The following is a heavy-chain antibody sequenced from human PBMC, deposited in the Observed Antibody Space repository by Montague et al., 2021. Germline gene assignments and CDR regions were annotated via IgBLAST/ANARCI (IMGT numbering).Heavy chain of an antibody. V-gene: IGHV4-34*01. Sequence: SETLSLTCGVYGGPFSGYFWTWIRQPPGKGLEWVGEINHSGDANYNPSLESRVTMTVDTSKRQFSLRLTSLTAADTAIYYCARDTCFRENLSSLYYYGIDVWGQGTTVTVSS. CDR2: INHSGDA. CDR3: ARDTCFRENLSSLYYYGIDV. D-gene: IGHD3-10*01. J-gene: IGHJ6*02. CDR1: GGPFSGYF.